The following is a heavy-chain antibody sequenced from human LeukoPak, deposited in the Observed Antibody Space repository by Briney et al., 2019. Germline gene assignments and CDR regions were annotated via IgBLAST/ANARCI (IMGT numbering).Heavy chain of an antibody. CDR3: GRKISGSYYGLDY. CDR1: GYTFANYW. J-gene: IGHJ4*02. V-gene: IGHV5-51*01. Sequence: GESLKISCKASGYTFANYWIGWVRQMPGKGLEWMGIIYPADSETRYSPSFQGQVTISVDKSISTAYLQWSSLKASDTAMYYCGRKISGSYYGLDYWGQGTLVTVSS. D-gene: IGHD1-26*01. CDR2: IYPADSET.